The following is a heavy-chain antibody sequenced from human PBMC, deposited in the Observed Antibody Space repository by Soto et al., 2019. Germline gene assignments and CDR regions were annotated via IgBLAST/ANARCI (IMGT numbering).Heavy chain of an antibody. CDR1: GFTVSSNY. CDR3: ARSDPRNGMDV. Sequence: EVQLVETGGGLIQPGGSLRLSCAASGFTVSSNYMSWVRQAPGKGLEWGSVIYSGGSTYYADSVKGRFTISRDNSKNTLYLQMNSLRAEDTAVYYCARSDPRNGMDVWGQGTTVTVSS. CDR2: IYSGGST. J-gene: IGHJ6*02. V-gene: IGHV3-53*02.